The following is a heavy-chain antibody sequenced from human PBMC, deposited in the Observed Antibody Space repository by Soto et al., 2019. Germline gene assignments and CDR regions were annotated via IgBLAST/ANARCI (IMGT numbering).Heavy chain of an antibody. CDR3: ARNRGDSSSPNWFDP. J-gene: IGHJ5*02. D-gene: IGHD6-6*01. CDR2: IYPGDSDT. Sequence: PAESLKISCKGSGYSFTSYWIGWVRQMPGKGLEWMGIIYPGDSDTRYSPSFQGQVTISADKSISTAYLQWSSLKASDTAMYYCARNRGDSSSPNWFDPWGQGTLVTVSS. V-gene: IGHV5-51*01. CDR1: GYSFTSYW.